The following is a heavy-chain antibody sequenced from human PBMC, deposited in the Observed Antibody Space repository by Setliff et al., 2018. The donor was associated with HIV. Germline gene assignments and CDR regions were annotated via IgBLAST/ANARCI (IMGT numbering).Heavy chain of an antibody. D-gene: IGHD1-1*01. V-gene: IGHV3-64*02. Sequence: GGSLRLSCAASGFTFSNYSMNWDRQAPGKGLDYVSDISFYGGRPYYADSVKVRVTFSRDNSKKTLYFQMGSLRPEDTAVYYCASARIPTGGTSTSFDYWGQGTLVTVSS. CDR3: ASARIPTGGTSTSFDY. J-gene: IGHJ4*02. CDR1: GFTFSNYS. CDR2: ISFYGGRP.